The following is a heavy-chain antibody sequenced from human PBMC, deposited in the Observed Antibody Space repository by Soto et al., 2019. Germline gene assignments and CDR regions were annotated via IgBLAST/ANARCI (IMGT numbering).Heavy chain of an antibody. D-gene: IGHD3-10*02. Sequence: EVQLVESGGGLVQPGGSLRLSCEASRGAFGDDWMHWVRQAPGKGLVWVSRIKRDANDIIDADSVKGRFTASRDNAKNIVFLQMNSLSVEDTAVYYCPRDVPNNCFDFWGQGTLVTVSS. CDR3: PRDVPNNCFDF. V-gene: IGHV3-74*01. J-gene: IGHJ5*01. CDR2: IKRDANDI. CDR1: RGAFGDDW.